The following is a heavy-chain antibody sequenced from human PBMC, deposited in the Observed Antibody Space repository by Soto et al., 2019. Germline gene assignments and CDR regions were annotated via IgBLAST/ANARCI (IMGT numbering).Heavy chain of an antibody. CDR3: ARAVLADYYYNYGMDV. CDR1: GYTFTGYY. CDR2: INPNSGGT. Sequence: ASVKVSCKASGYTFTGYYMHWVRQAPGQGLAWMGWINPNSGGTNYAQKFQGWVTMTRDTSISTAYMELSRLRSDDTAVYYCARAVLADYYYNYGMDVWGQGTTVTVSS. J-gene: IGHJ6*02. D-gene: IGHD2-15*01. V-gene: IGHV1-2*04.